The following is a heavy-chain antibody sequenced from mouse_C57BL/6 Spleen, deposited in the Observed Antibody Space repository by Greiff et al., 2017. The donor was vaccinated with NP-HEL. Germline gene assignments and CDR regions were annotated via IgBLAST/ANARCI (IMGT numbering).Heavy chain of an antibody. CDR1: GYTFTSYW. D-gene: IGHD2-5*01. J-gene: IGHJ3*01. CDR2: IHPNSGST. Sequence: QVQLQQPGAELVKPGASVKLSCKASGYTFTSYWMHWVKQRPGQGLEWIGMIHPNSGSTNYNEKFKSKATLTVDKSSSTAYMQLSSLTSEDSAVYYCARWRNYYSNPWFAYWGQGTLVTVSA. V-gene: IGHV1-64*01. CDR3: ARWRNYYSNPWFAY.